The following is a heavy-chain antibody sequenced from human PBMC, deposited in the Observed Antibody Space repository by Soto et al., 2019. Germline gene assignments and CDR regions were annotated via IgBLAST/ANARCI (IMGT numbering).Heavy chain of an antibody. D-gene: IGHD1-26*01. CDR2: ISYDGSNK. V-gene: IGHV3-30*18. CDR1: GFTFSSYG. Sequence: RRLSCAASGFTFSSYGMHWVRQAPGKGLEWVALISYDGSNKYYVDSVKGRFTISRDNSKNTLFLQMNSLRAGDTAVYYCAKDRLRGGFLTTATTNGMDVWGQGTTVTVSS. CDR3: AKDRLRGGFLTTATTNGMDV. J-gene: IGHJ6*02.